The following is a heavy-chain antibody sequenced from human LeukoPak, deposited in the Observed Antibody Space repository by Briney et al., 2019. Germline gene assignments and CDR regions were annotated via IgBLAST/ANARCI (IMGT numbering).Heavy chain of an antibody. V-gene: IGHV4-34*01. CDR3: ARAHCSGGSCYSGFGY. J-gene: IGHJ4*02. Sequence: SETLSLTCAVYGGSFSGYCWSWIRQPPGKGLEWIGEINHSGSTNYNPSLKSRVTISVDTSKNQFSLKLSSVTAADTAVYYCARAHCSGGSCYSGFGYWGQGTLVTVSS. CDR2: INHSGST. D-gene: IGHD2-15*01. CDR1: GGSFSGYC.